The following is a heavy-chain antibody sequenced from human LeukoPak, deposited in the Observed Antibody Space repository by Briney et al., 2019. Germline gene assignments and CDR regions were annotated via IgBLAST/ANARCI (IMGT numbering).Heavy chain of an antibody. CDR3: ARVPITMVRGVLYYFDY. D-gene: IGHD3-10*01. CDR2: ISSSGSTI. J-gene: IGHJ4*02. CDR1: GFTFSSYA. V-gene: IGHV3-48*02. Sequence: GGSLRLSCAASGFTFSSYAMSWIRQAPGKGLEWVSYISSSGSTIYYADSVKGRFTISRDNAKNSLYLQMNSLRDEDTAVYYCARVPITMVRGVLYYFDYWGQGTLVTVSS.